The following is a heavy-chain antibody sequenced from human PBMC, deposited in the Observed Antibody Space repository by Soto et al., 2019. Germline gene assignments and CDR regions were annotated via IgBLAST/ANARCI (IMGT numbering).Heavy chain of an antibody. Sequence: PSETLSLTCSVYGGSFSGYYWSWIRQPPGKGLEWNGEINDSGITNYNPSLKSRVTMSVDTSKNQLSLKLNSVTAAHTAVYYCARVTRGDYLLTFSLRGMDVWGQGTTVTVSS. CDR1: GGSFSGYY. J-gene: IGHJ6*02. D-gene: IGHD4-17*01. CDR3: ARVTRGDYLLTFSLRGMDV. V-gene: IGHV4-34*01. CDR2: INDSGIT.